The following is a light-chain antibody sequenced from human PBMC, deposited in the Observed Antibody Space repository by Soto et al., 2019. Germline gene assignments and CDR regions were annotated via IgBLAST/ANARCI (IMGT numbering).Light chain of an antibody. Sequence: QSVLTQPASVSGSPGQSITISCTGTSSDIGGYNYVSWYQQHPGKAPKLMIYDVNNRPSGVSDRFSASKSGNTASLTISGLQAEDEADYYSGSYTSSSTNVFGTGTKVTV. CDR3: GSYTSSSTNV. CDR1: SSDIGGYNY. CDR2: DVN. V-gene: IGLV2-14*01. J-gene: IGLJ1*01.